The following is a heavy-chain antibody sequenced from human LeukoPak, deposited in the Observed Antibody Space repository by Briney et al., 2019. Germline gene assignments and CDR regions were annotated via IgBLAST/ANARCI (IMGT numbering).Heavy chain of an antibody. Sequence: GESLRLSCAASGFTFTTYWMSWVRQAPGKGLEWVANIKQDGTEKYYVDSVKGRFTISRDNAKNSLYLQMNSLRTDDTAVYYCARDGMTYGRHFDYWGQGILVTVSS. J-gene: IGHJ4*02. CDR1: GFTFTTYW. CDR3: ARDGMTYGRHFDY. D-gene: IGHD3-10*01. CDR2: IKQDGTEK. V-gene: IGHV3-7*01.